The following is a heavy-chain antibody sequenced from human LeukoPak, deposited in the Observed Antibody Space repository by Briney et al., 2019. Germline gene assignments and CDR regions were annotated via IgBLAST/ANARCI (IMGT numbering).Heavy chain of an antibody. Sequence: LGGSLRLSCAASGFPFSSYAMSWVRQAPGKGLEWVSAISGSGGSTYYADSVKGRFTISRDNSKNTLYLQMNSLRAEDTAVYYCAKDRDDFWSGYYEFWGQGTLVTVSS. J-gene: IGHJ4*02. D-gene: IGHD3-3*01. CDR1: GFPFSSYA. CDR3: AKDRDDFWSGYYEF. V-gene: IGHV3-23*01. CDR2: ISGSGGST.